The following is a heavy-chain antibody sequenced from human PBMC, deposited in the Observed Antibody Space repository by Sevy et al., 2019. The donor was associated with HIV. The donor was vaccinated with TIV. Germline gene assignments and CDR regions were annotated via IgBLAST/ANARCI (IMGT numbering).Heavy chain of an antibody. Sequence: GGSLRLSCAASGFTFSDYYMSWIRQAPGKGLEWVSYISPGGGGAYDAVSVKGRFTISRDNAKNSLSLQMNSLRADDTAVYYCARLRWAKYYFDYWGQGSLVTVSS. CDR3: ARLRWAKYYFDY. CDR1: GFTFSDYY. D-gene: IGHD4-17*01. CDR2: ISPGGGGA. V-gene: IGHV3-11*01. J-gene: IGHJ4*02.